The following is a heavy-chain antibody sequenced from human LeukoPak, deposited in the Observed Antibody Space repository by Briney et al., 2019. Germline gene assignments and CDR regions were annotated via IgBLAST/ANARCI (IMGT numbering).Heavy chain of an antibody. CDR3: ARALDGYYGWFDP. V-gene: IGHV1-46*01. D-gene: IGHD3-22*01. CDR1: GHTFTSYY. CDR2: INPSGGST. J-gene: IGHJ5*02. Sequence: ASVKVSCKASGHTFTSYYMHRVRQAPGQGLEWMGIINPSGGSTSYAQKFQGRVTMTRDTSTSTVYMELSSLRSEDTAVYYCARALDGYYGWFDPWGQGTLVTVSS.